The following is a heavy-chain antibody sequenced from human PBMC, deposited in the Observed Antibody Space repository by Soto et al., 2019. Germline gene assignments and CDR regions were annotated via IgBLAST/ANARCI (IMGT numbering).Heavy chain of an antibody. V-gene: IGHV3-23*01. CDR3: AKGIEYYDFWSGYSYYYGMDV. CDR2: ISGSGGST. Sequence: GGSLRLSCAASGFTFSSYAMSWVRQAPWKGLEWVSAISGSGGSTYYADSVKGRFTISRDNSKNTLYLQMNSLIAEDTAVYYCAKGIEYYDFWSGYSYYYGMDVWGQGTTVTVS. D-gene: IGHD3-3*01. CDR1: GFTFSSYA. J-gene: IGHJ6*02.